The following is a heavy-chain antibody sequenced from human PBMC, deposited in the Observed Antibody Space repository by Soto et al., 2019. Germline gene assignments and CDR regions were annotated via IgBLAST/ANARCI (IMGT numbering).Heavy chain of an antibody. Sequence: EVQLLESGGGLVQPGGSLRLSCAASGFSLSSRAMSWVRQAPGKGLEWVSTISGSGVSTYYPDSVRGRFIISKDNSKNTVYLQMNSLRDEDTAEYFCTKGGSMVNGEFTSWGQGTLVTVSS. J-gene: IGHJ5*02. CDR1: GFSLSSRA. D-gene: IGHD3-10*01. CDR2: ISGSGVST. V-gene: IGHV3-23*01. CDR3: TKGGSMVNGEFTS.